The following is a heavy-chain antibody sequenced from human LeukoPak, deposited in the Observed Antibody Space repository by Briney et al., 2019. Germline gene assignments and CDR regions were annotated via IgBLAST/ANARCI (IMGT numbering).Heavy chain of an antibody. V-gene: IGHV1-8*01. CDR1: GYTFTSYD. CDR3: ARGWSIAARLWFDP. Sequence: ASVKVSCKASGYTFTSYDINWVRQATGQGLEWMGWMNPNSGNTGYAQKFQGRVTMTRNTSISTAYMELSSLRSEDTAVYYCARGWSIAARLWFDPWGQGALVTVSS. CDR2: MNPNSGNT. D-gene: IGHD6-6*01. J-gene: IGHJ5*02.